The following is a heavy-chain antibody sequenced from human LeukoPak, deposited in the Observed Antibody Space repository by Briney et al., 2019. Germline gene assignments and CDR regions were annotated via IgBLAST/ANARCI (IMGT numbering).Heavy chain of an antibody. J-gene: IGHJ3*02. CDR1: GFTLSRYG. CDR3: ARHIGFDAFDI. V-gene: IGHV3-33*03. Sequence: PGRSLRLSCVASGFTLSRYGMHWVRQAPGKGLGWVAIIWYDGSNTYYADSVKGRFTISRDTSKNTLYMHMDSMRAEDTRVYYCARHIGFDAFDIWGQGTMVTVSS. CDR2: IWYDGSNT.